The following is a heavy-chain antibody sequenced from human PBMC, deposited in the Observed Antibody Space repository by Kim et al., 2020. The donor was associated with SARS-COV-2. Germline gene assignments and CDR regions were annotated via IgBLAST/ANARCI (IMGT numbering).Heavy chain of an antibody. J-gene: IGHJ4*02. Sequence: YYADSVKGQFTISRENSKNTLYLQMNSLRAEETGIYHCAKGYGKKLGPFDYWGQGTLVTVSS. D-gene: IGHD7-27*01. CDR3: AKGYGKKLGPFDY. V-gene: IGHV3-NL1*01.